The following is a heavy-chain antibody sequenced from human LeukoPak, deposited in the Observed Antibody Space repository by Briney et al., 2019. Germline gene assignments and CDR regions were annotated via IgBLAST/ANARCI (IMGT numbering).Heavy chain of an antibody. CDR2: VYYSGST. J-gene: IGHJ6*03. Sequence: SETLSLTCTVSGGSIGTYYWSWIRQPPGKGLEWIGYVYYSGSTNYHPSLKSRVTIPVDTSKNQFALTLSSVTAADTAVYYCARDGYCSGSYCYGYYYYMDVWGTGTTVSVSS. D-gene: IGHD2-15*01. V-gene: IGHV4-59*01. CDR1: GGSIGTYY. CDR3: ARDGYCSGSYCYGYYYYMDV.